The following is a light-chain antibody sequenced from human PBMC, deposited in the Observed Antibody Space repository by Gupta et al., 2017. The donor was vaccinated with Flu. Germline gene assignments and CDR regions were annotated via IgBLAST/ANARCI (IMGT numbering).Light chain of an antibody. CDR2: EVS. Sequence: VYGSPGQSVTIACTGTSSDVGTYNRVSWYQQSPGTAPKLMIYEVSNRPSGVPDRFSGSKSGNTASLTISGRKGEDEADYYCSSDTSSDTFVFGTGTKVTVL. CDR1: SSDVGTYNR. CDR3: SSDTSSDTFV. J-gene: IGLJ1*01. V-gene: IGLV2-18*02.